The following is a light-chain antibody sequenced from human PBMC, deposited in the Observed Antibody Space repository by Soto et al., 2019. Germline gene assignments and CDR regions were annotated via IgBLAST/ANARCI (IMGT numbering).Light chain of an antibody. J-gene: IGLJ1*01. V-gene: IGLV2-23*02. CDR2: EVR. CDR3: CSYAGTRTSWV. CDR1: SSDIGSYNY. Sequence: QSVLTQPASVSGSPGQSITISCTGTSSDIGSYNYVAWYQQFPGKTPKLIIYEVRNRPSGVSFRFSGSKSGNTASLTISGLQAEDEADYYCCSYAGTRTSWVFGTGTKVTVL.